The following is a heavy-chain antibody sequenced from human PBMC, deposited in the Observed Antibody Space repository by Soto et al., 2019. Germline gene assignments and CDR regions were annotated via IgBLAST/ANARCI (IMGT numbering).Heavy chain of an antibody. Sequence: QVQLVESGGGVVQPGRSLRLSCAASGFTFSSYGMHWVRQAPGKGLEWVAVIWYDGSNKYYADSVKGRFTISRDNSKNTLYLQMNSLRAEDTAVYYCARDVASDSTGHLDYWGQGTLVTVSS. D-gene: IGHD4-4*01. CDR2: IWYDGSNK. J-gene: IGHJ4*02. V-gene: IGHV3-33*01. CDR3: ARDVASDSTGHLDY. CDR1: GFTFSSYG.